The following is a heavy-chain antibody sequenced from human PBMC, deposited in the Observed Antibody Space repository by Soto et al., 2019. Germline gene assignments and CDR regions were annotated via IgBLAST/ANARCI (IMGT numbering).Heavy chain of an antibody. J-gene: IGHJ4*02. Sequence: PGGSLRLSCAASGFTFSSYAMSWVRQAPGKGLEWVSAISGSGGSTYYADSVKGRFAISRDNSKNTLYLQMNSLRAEDTAVYYCAKARGDGYNALFDYWGQGTLVTVSS. V-gene: IGHV3-23*01. CDR2: ISGSGGST. D-gene: IGHD3-10*01. CDR3: AKARGDGYNALFDY. CDR1: GFTFSSYA.